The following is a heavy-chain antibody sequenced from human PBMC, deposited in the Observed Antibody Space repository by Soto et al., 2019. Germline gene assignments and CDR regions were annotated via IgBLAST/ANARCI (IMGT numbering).Heavy chain of an antibody. CDR3: ARVIAVAGNRYYYYGMDV. CDR1: GGSISSYY. J-gene: IGHJ6*02. Sequence: SETLSLTCTVSGGSISSYYWSWIRQPPGKGLEWIGYIYYSGSTNYNPSLKSRVTISVDTSKNQFSLKLSSVTAADTAVYYCARVIAVAGNRYYYYGMDVWGQGTTVTVSS. CDR2: IYYSGST. D-gene: IGHD6-19*01. V-gene: IGHV4-59*01.